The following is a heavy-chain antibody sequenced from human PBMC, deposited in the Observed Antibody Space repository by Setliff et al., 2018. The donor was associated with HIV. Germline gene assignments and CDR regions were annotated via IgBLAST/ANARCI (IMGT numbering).Heavy chain of an antibody. CDR1: GGSLSSGSYY. V-gene: IGHV4-61*09. D-gene: IGHD3-10*01. CDR2: IHTSGTS. CDR3: ARVGYHGSGRYSLDY. Sequence: QTLFLTCTVSGGSLSSGSYYCSWFRQPAGKGLEWIGHIHTSGTSKYNPSLKSRVTISADTSKNQFSLNLSSVTAAETAVYYCARVGYHGSGRYSLDYWGQGTLVTVSS. J-gene: IGHJ4*02.